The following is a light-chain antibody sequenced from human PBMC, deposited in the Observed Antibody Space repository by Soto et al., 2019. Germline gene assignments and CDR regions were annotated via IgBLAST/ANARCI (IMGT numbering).Light chain of an antibody. CDR2: GAS. CDR3: QQYNNWPLWT. Sequence: IMLTQSPGTLSLTPGERATLSCRASQSVSSNLAWYQQKPGQAPRLLVYGASTGPTGIPTRFSGSGSGTEFTLTISSLQSEDFAVYYCQQYNNWPLWTFGQGTKVDI. V-gene: IGKV3-15*01. CDR1: QSVSSN. J-gene: IGKJ1*01.